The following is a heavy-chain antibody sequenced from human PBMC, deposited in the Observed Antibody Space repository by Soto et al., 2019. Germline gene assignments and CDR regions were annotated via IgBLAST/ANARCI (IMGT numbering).Heavy chain of an antibody. CDR1: GFTFDDYG. CDR2: ICWNSGRI. D-gene: IGHD6-13*01. CDR3: AKGYGYRVTQTYFDY. Sequence: EVQLVESGGDLVQPGRSLRLSCAASGFTFDDYGMHWVRQVPGKGLEWVSGICWNSGRIGYAVDVKGRFTSSSDNAKNSLDLQMNSLRAEDTALYYCAKGYGYRVTQTYFDYGVPGSLVAVSS. V-gene: IGHV3-9*01. J-gene: IGHJ4*02.